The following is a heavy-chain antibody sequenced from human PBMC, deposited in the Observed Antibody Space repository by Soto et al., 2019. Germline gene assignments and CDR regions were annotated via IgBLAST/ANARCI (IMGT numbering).Heavy chain of an antibody. CDR1: GGSISSSNW. J-gene: IGHJ4*02. Sequence: SETLSLTCAVSGGSISSSNWWSWVRQPPGKGLEWIGEIYHSGSTNYNPSLKSRVTISVDKSKNQFSLKLSSVTAADTAVYYCARVGGDLEPLYYDILTGYPNYFDYWGQGTLVTVSS. D-gene: IGHD3-9*01. CDR3: ARVGGDLEPLYYDILTGYPNYFDY. CDR2: IYHSGST. V-gene: IGHV4-4*02.